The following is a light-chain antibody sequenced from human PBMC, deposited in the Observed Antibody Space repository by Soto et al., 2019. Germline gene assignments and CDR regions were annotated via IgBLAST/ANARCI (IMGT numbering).Light chain of an antibody. V-gene: IGKV3-15*01. J-gene: IGKJ1*01. CDR2: GAS. CDR1: QSVSSN. CDR3: QQYNNWPPVT. Sequence: EILMTQSPDTLPVSPGERATLSCRASQSVSSNLAWYQQKPGQAPRLLIFGASTRATGIPARFSGSGSGTKFTLTISSLQSEDFAVYYCQQYNNWPPVTFGQGTKVDIK.